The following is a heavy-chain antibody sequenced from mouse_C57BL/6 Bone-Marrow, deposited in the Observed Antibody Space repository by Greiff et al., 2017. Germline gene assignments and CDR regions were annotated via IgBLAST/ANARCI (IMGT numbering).Heavy chain of an antibody. V-gene: IGHV3-6*01. CDR2: ISYDGSN. CDR1: GYSITSGYY. Sequence: ESGPGLVKPSQSLSLTCSVTGYSITSGYYWNWIRQFPGNKLEWMGYISYDGSNNYNPSLKNRISITRDTSKNQFFLKLNSVTTEDTATYYCARDPGRPRDSSGYSFAYWGQGTLVTVSA. CDR3: ARDPGRPRDSSGYSFAY. D-gene: IGHD3-2*02. J-gene: IGHJ3*01.